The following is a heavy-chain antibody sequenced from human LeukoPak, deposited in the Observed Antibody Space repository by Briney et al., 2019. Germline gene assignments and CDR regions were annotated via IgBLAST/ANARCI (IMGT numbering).Heavy chain of an antibody. CDR1: GFTFRDYY. Sequence: GGSLRLSCAASGFTFRDYYMGWIRQAPGKGLEWISYISETGTTIYQPDSVKGRFSISRDNAKNSLLLQMNRLRPEDTAVYYCARTSYPWNWGQGTLVTVSS. D-gene: IGHD3-16*02. CDR2: ISETGTTI. J-gene: IGHJ4*02. V-gene: IGHV3-11*01. CDR3: ARTSYPWN.